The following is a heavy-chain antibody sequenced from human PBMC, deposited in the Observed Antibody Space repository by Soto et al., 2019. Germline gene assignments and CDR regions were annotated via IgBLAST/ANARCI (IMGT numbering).Heavy chain of an antibody. J-gene: IGHJ4*02. D-gene: IGHD6-19*01. CDR2: ISSDGVYK. V-gene: IGHV3-30*18. Sequence: GGSLRLSCQASGFSFSNYAMHWVRQAPGKGLEWVAFISSDGVYKFFADAVKGRFIISRDNSKSTLFLQLNSLGTEDTALYYCAKTQAVAGYNHFDSWGQGALVTVSS. CDR3: AKTQAVAGYNHFDS. CDR1: GFSFSNYA.